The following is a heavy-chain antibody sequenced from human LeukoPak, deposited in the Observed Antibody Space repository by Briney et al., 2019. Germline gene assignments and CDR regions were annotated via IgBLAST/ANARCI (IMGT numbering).Heavy chain of an antibody. J-gene: IGHJ6*02. Sequence: ASVKVSCKASGRLFTSYGIAWVRQAPGQGLEWMGWINPNSGGTNYAQKFQGRVTMTRDTSISTAYMELSRLRSDDTAVYYCARDLRVMVDAGFGGYYYYYGMDVWGQGTTVTVSS. CDR3: ARDLRVMVDAGFGGYYYYYGMDV. D-gene: IGHD2-15*01. CDR2: INPNSGGT. V-gene: IGHV1-2*02. CDR1: GRLFTSYG.